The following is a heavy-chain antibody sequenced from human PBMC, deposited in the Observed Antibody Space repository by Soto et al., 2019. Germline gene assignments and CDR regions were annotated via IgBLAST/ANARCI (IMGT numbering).Heavy chain of an antibody. CDR1: GYSFTGYD. D-gene: IGHD3-22*01. V-gene: IGHV1-3*01. CDR2: INVGTGNT. CDR3: ARDRYDSSHSLHY. J-gene: IGHJ4*02. Sequence: QVKLVQSGTEVRKPGASVKVSCKASGYSFTGYDIHWVRQAPGQTLEWVGWINVGTGNTKYSQKLQGRVTITRDTSASTAYMDLSSLRSEDTAVYYCARDRYDSSHSLHYWGQGTLVTVSS.